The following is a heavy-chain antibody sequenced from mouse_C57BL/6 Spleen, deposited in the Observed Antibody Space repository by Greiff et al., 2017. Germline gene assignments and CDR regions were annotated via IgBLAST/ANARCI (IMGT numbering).Heavy chain of an antibody. D-gene: IGHD4-1*01. J-gene: IGHJ2*01. Sequence: VQLQQPGAELVRPGTSVKLSCKASGYTFTSYWMHWVKQRPGQGLEWIGVIDPSDSYTNYNQKFKGKATLTVDTSSSTAYMQLSSLTSEDSAVYYCARAGTGTCDYWGQGTTLTVSS. CDR1: GYTFTSYW. V-gene: IGHV1-59*01. CDR3: ARAGTGTCDY. CDR2: IDPSDSYT.